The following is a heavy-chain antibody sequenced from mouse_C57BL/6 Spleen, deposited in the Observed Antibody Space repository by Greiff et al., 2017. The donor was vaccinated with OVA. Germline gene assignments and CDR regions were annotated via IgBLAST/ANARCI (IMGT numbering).Heavy chain of an antibody. J-gene: IGHJ2*01. D-gene: IGHD4-1*01. CDR3: ARCQTGTFDY. CDR1: GYTFTSYW. CDR2: IYPGSGST. Sequence: QVQLQQPGAELVKPGASVKMSCKASGYTFTSYWITWVKQRPGQGLEWIGDIYPGSGSTNYNEKFKSKATLTVDTSSSTAYIQLSSLTSEDSAGYYCARCQTGTFDYWGQGTTLTVSS. V-gene: IGHV1-55*01.